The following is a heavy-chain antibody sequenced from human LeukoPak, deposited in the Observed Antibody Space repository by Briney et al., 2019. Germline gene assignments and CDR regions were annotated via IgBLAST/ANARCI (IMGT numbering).Heavy chain of an antibody. CDR1: GFTFSSYW. V-gene: IGHV4-39*07. CDR3: ARDKEYSSSRGWFDP. Sequence: GSLRLSCAASGFTFSSYWMSWVRQPPGKGLEWIGSIYYSGSTYYNPSLKSRVTISVDTSKNQFSLKLSSVTAADTAVYYCARDKEYSSSRGWFDPWGQGALVTVSS. J-gene: IGHJ5*02. CDR2: IYYSGST. D-gene: IGHD6-13*01.